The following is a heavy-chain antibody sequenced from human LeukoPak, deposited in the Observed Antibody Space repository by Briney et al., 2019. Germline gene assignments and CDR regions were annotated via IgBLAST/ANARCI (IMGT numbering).Heavy chain of an antibody. Sequence: SETLSLTCTVPGGSISSSSYYWGWIRQPPGKGLEWIGSIYYSGSTYYNASLKSRVTISVDTSKNQFSLKLSSVTAADTAVYYCARESFIYDSSGYSTWGQGTLVTVSS. D-gene: IGHD3-22*01. J-gene: IGHJ5*02. CDR1: GGSISSSSYY. CDR3: ARESFIYDSSGYST. CDR2: IYYSGST. V-gene: IGHV4-39*07.